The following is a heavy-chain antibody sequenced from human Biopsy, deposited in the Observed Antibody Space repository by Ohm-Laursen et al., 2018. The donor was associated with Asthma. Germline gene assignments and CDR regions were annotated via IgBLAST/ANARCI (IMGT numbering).Heavy chain of an antibody. CDR2: IGIKGTSI. D-gene: IGHD2-15*01. V-gene: IGHV3-11*01. CDR1: GMSVSDYY. J-gene: IGHJ6*02. CDR3: AGGRYCSGASCLYGMDV. Sequence: SLRLSCAASGMSVSDYYTTWLRQSPGKGLEWLSHIGIKGTSIYYADSVKGRFTISRDNAKNSLFLQMNGLRADDTAVYFCAGGRYCSGASCLYGMDVWGQGTTVSVSS.